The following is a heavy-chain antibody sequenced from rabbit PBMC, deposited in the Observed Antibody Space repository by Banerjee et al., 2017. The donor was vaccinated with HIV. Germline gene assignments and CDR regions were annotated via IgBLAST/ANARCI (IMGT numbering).Heavy chain of an antibody. D-gene: IGHD1-1*01. CDR2: IDPVFGCT. J-gene: IGHJ4*01. V-gene: IGHV1S7*01. CDR3: ASLPCDTSSGEYIEGVLPVHFNL. CDR1: GFDVSPYY. Sequence: QLKESGGGLVQPGGSLKLSCKASGFDVSPYYMSWVRQAPGKGLEWIGYIDPVFGCTSSASWVSGRFTISSHNAQNTLYLQLNSLTAADTATYFCASLPCDTSSGEYIEGVLPVHFNLWGPGTLVTVS.